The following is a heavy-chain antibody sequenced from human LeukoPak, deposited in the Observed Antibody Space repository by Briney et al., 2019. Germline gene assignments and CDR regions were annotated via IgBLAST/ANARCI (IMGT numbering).Heavy chain of an antibody. Sequence: GGSLRLSGAASGFTFSSNAMSWLRQAPGKGLGWGSAISGSDGSTYYADSVKGRFTISGDNSKNTLYLQMNSLRAEDTAVYYCAKVPTGGVYYFDYWGQGTLVTVSS. V-gene: IGHV3-23*01. CDR2: ISGSDGST. J-gene: IGHJ4*02. D-gene: IGHD1-14*01. CDR1: GFTFSSNA. CDR3: AKVPTGGVYYFDY.